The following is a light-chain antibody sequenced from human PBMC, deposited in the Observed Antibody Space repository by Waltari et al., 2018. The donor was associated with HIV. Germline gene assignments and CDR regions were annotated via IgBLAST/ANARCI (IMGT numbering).Light chain of an antibody. J-gene: IGLJ3*02. Sequence: QSVLTQPPSVSGAPGQRVTFSCTGSSSNIGAGYDVHWYQQLPGTAPKLLIYGNNNRPSGVPDRFSGSKSGTSASLASTGLQAEDEADYYCQSYDSSLSGSWVFGGGTKLTVL. CDR1: SSNIGAGYD. CDR2: GNN. CDR3: QSYDSSLSGSWV. V-gene: IGLV1-40*01.